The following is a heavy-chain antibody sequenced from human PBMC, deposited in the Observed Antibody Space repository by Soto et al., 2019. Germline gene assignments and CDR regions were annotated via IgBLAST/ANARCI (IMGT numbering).Heavy chain of an antibody. CDR2: IYPGDSDT. Sequence: PGESLKISCKGSGYTFTNYWIGWVRQMSGKGLECMGIIYPGDSDTRYSPSFQGQVTISADKSISTAYLHWSGLKASDTAIYYCARHNDRQGFDIWGQGTMVTVSS. V-gene: IGHV5-51*01. CDR1: GYTFTNYW. J-gene: IGHJ3*02. D-gene: IGHD1-1*01. CDR3: ARHNDRQGFDI.